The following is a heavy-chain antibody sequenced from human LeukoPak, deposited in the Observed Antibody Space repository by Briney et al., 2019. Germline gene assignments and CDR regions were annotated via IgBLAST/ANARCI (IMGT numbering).Heavy chain of an antibody. CDR3: ARNFAS. CDR1: GFTFSSYG. J-gene: IGHJ4*02. V-gene: IGHV3-48*03. Sequence: GGSLRLSCAASGFTFSSYGMNWVRRAPGKGLEWVSYISNSGSTMYYADSVRGRFTISRDNAKNSLYLQMNSLRAEDTAVYYCARNFASWGQGTLVTVSS. CDR2: ISNSGSTM.